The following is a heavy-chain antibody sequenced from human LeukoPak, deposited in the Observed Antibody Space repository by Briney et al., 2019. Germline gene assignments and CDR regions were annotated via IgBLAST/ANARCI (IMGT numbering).Heavy chain of an antibody. D-gene: IGHD6-6*01. V-gene: IGHV1-46*01. CDR2: INPSGGST. CDR1: GYTFTSYY. Sequence: GASVKVSCKASGYTFTSYYMHWVRPAPGQGLEWVGIINPSGGSTSYAQKFQGRVTMTRDTSTSTVYMELRSLRPDDTAVYYCARDTYSSSYYVLSNWFDPWGQGTLVTVSS. J-gene: IGHJ5*02. CDR3: ARDTYSSSYYVLSNWFDP.